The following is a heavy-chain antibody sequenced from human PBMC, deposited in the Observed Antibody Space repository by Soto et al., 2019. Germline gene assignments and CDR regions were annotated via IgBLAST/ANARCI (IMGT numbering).Heavy chain of an antibody. CDR3: ARDSSGTYLGI. D-gene: IGHD1-26*01. CDR2: IYSSGSP. Sequence: PSETLSLTCTFSGASISSSGYYWGWIRQPPGQELEWIASIYSSGSPYYNPSLKSRVTISVDTSKNQFSLKLSSVTAADTAVYYCARDSSGTYLGIWGQGTLVTVSS. CDR1: GASISSSGYY. J-gene: IGHJ4*02. V-gene: IGHV4-39*01.